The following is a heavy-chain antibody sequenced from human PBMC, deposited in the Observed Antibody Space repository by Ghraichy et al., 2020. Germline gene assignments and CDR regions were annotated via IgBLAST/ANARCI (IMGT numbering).Heavy chain of an antibody. CDR2: IYYSGST. J-gene: IGHJ4*02. D-gene: IGHD3-22*01. V-gene: IGHV4-59*01. CDR3: ARERAQNYYDSSGLIDY. Sequence: SETLSLTCTVSGGSISSYYWSWIRQPPGKGLEWIGYIYYSGSTNYNPSLKSRVTISVDTSKNQFSLKLSSVTAADTAVYYCARERAQNYYDSSGLIDYWGQGTLVTVSS. CDR1: GGSISSYY.